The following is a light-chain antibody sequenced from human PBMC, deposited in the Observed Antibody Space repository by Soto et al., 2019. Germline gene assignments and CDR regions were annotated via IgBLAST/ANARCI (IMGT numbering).Light chain of an antibody. CDR3: SSYTGSHTCQIV. Sequence: HSARTQPASGSGPPAQCITISCTGTSSDVGGYNYVPWYQHHPGKAPKLLIYDVSNRPSGISNRFSGSKSDNTASLTISGLQTEDEADYSCSSYTGSHTCQIVFGPGTKVTVL. V-gene: IGLV2-14*03. CDR1: SSDVGGYNY. CDR2: DVS. J-gene: IGLJ1*01.